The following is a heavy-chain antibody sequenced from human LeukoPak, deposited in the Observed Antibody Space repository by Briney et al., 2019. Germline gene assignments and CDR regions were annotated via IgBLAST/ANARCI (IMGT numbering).Heavy chain of an antibody. CDR2: INGEGRST. D-gene: IGHD4-17*01. CDR3: ARASTTVPNLLDH. Sequence: GGSLRLSCAASGFTFSTYWMHWVRQAPGKGLVWVSRINGEGRSTSHADSVKGRFTISRDNSKNTLYLQTSSLRVEDTAVYYCARASTTVPNLLDHWGRGTLVTVSS. V-gene: IGHV3-74*01. CDR1: GFTFSTYW. J-gene: IGHJ4*02.